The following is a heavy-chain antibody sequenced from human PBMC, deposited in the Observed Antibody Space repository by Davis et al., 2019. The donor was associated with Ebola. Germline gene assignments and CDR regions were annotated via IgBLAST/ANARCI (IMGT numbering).Heavy chain of an antibody. CDR1: GCSFSSHP. CDR2: IIPIFDTP. D-gene: IGHD3-9*01. Sequence: SVNVSCKTSGCSFSSHPIIWVRQAPRQGLEWMGGIIPIFDTPHYAQKFQGRITITADASTSTAYMELSSLRSEDTATYFCARDFDGGNYYFDYWGPGTPVTVSS. V-gene: IGHV1-69*13. CDR3: ARDFDGGNYYFDY. J-gene: IGHJ4*02.